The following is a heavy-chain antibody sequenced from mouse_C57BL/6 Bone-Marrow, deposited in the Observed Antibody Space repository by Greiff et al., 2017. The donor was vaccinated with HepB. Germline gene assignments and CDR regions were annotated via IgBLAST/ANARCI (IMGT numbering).Heavy chain of an antibody. CDR2: IYPGDGDT. CDR3: ARGYDYDGTKFAY. D-gene: IGHD2-4*01. J-gene: IGHJ3*01. CDR1: GYAFSSSW. V-gene: IGHV1-82*01. Sequence: VQGVESGPELVKPGASVKISCKASGYAFSSSWMNWVKQRPGKGLEWIGRIYPGDGDTNYNGKFKGKATLTADKSSSTAYMQLSSLTSEDSAVYFCARGYDYDGTKFAYWGQGTLVTVSA.